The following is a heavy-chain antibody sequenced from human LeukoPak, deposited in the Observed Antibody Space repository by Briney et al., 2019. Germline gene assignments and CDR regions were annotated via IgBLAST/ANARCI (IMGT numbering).Heavy chain of an antibody. CDR1: GYTFTSYG. J-gene: IGHJ4*02. Sequence: ASVKASCKASGYTFTSYGISWVRQAPGQGLEWMGWISAYNGNTNYAQKLQGRVTMTTDTSTSTAYMELRSLRSDDTAVYYCAREVAGPKRTPFDYWGQGTLVTVSS. D-gene: IGHD6-19*01. V-gene: IGHV1-18*01. CDR3: AREVAGPKRTPFDY. CDR2: ISAYNGNT.